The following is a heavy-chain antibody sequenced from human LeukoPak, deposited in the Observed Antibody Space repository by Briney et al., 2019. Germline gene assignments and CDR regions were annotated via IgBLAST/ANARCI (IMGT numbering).Heavy chain of an antibody. CDR3: ASLRRKGATRHYFDY. CDR1: GGSFSGYY. D-gene: IGHD1-26*01. V-gene: IGHV4-34*01. CDR2: INHSGST. Sequence: PSETLSLTCAVYGGSFSGYYWSWIRQPPGKGLEWIGEINHSGSTNYNPSLKSRVTISVDTSKSQFSLKLSSVTAADTAVYYCASLRRKGATRHYFDYWGQGTLVTVSS. J-gene: IGHJ4*02.